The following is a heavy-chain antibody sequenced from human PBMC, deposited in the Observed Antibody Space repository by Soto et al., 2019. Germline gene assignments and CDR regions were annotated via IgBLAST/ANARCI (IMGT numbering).Heavy chain of an antibody. D-gene: IGHD2-21*01. CDR3: TRDLRGNVGKREIATIAF. CDR2: LSPTSTYI. V-gene: IGHV3-21*02. J-gene: IGHJ4*02. CDR1: GFTFGDYT. Sequence: EVQLVESGGGLVEPGGSLRLSCTASGFTFGDYTMNWVRQAPGKGLEWVSSLSPTSTYIYYRDSVKGRFTVSRDNAKNSLYLQLNSLRVEDTAVYYCTRDLRGNVGKREIATIAFWGQGPLVTVSS.